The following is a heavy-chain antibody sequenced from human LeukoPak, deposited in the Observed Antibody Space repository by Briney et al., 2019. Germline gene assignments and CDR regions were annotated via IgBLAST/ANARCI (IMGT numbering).Heavy chain of an antibody. J-gene: IGHJ4*02. CDR2: ISGSSTTT. D-gene: IGHD4-23*01. CDR1: GFTFSSYS. Sequence: GGSLGLSCAASGFTFSSYSMNWVRQAPGKGLEWLSYISGSSTTTHYADSVKGRFTISRDNAKNSVYLQMNSLRAEDTAVYYCARAGGNPFKTLDYWGQGTLVTVSS. V-gene: IGHV3-48*01. CDR3: ARAGGNPFKTLDY.